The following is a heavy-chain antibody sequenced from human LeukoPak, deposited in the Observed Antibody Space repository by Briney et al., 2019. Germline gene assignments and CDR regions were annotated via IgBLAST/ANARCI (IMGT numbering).Heavy chain of an antibody. J-gene: IGHJ4*02. V-gene: IGHV3-23*01. Sequence: SGGSLRLSCAASGFTFTNFAITWVRQAPGNGLEWVSTISSSGGSTYYADSVKGRFTISRDNSKNTLYLQMNSLIAEDTAVYYCAKGGIAVTGRYYFDCWGQGTPVTVSS. D-gene: IGHD6-19*01. CDR2: ISSSGGST. CDR3: AKGGIAVTGRYYFDC. CDR1: GFTFTNFA.